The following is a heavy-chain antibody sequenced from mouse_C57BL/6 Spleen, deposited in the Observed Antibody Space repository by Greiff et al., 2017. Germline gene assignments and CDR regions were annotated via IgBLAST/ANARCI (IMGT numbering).Heavy chain of an antibody. D-gene: IGHD2-4*01. Sequence: QVQLQQPGAELVKPGASVKMSCKASGYTFTSYWITWVKQRPGQGLEWIGDIYPGSGSTNYNEKFKSKATLTVDTSSSTAYLQLSSLTSADSAVYYCASLYDYENWYFDVWGTGTTVTVSS. J-gene: IGHJ1*03. CDR3: ASLYDYENWYFDV. CDR2: IYPGSGST. CDR1: GYTFTSYW. V-gene: IGHV1-55*01.